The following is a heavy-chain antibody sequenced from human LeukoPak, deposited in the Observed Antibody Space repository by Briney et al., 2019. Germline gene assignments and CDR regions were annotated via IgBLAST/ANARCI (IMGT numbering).Heavy chain of an antibody. D-gene: IGHD3-10*01. CDR2: IYTTGTT. CDR3: ARDAKYYYGSRTYFFFEY. V-gene: IGHV4-4*07. Sequence: SETLSLTCTVSGGSFSTYYWSWIRQPAGKGLEWIGHIYTTGTTDYNPSLKSRVTMSIDTSKNQFSLKLNSVTAADTAIYYCARDAKYYYGSRTYFFFEYWGQGTPLSVSS. CDR1: GGSFSTYY. J-gene: IGHJ4*02.